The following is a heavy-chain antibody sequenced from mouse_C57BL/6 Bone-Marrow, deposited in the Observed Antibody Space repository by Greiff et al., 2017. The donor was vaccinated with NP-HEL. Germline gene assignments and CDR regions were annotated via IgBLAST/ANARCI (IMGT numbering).Heavy chain of an antibody. V-gene: IGHV1-69*01. CDR1: GYTFTSYW. CDR3: ARCGYYYGSSP. Sequence: VQLQQPGAELVMPGASVKLSCKASGYTFTSYWMHWVKQRPGQGLEWIGEIDPSDSYTNYNQKFKGKSTLTVDKSSSTAYMQLSSLTSEDSAVYYCARCGYYYGSSPWGQGTLVTVSA. J-gene: IGHJ3*01. D-gene: IGHD1-1*01. CDR2: IDPSDSYT.